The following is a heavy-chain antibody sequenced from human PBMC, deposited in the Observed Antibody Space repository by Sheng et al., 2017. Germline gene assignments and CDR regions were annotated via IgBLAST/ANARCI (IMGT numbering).Heavy chain of an antibody. D-gene: IGHD6-19*01. Sequence: QVHLVQSGAEVEKPGASVKISCKASGYIFERYAINWVRQAPGQRPEWMGWINVASGRTTYSQNFQGRVTITSDTSATTVYMELTTLISEDTAVYYCARDLAAGMAVKVFDMWGHGTNGHRRLQ. CDR1: GYIFERYA. CDR2: INVASGRT. CDR3: ARDLAAGMAVKVFDM. J-gene: IGHJ3*02. V-gene: IGHV1-3*01.